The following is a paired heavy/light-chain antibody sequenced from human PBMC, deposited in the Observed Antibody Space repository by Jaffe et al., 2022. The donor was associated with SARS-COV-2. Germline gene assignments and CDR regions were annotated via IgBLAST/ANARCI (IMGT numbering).Heavy chain of an antibody. CDR1: GFTLSDHY. CDR3: ARDRAGNYSWDY. Sequence: EVQLVESGGGLVQPGGSLRLSCAASGFTLSDHYMDWVRQAPGKGLEWVGRSRDKARKHTTQYAASVEGRFTISRDDSKSSLYLQMNSLKTEDTAVYFCARDRAGNYSWDYWGQGTLVTVSS. CDR2: SRDKARKHTT. J-gene: IGHJ4*02. V-gene: IGHV3-72*01. D-gene: IGHD1-26*01.
Light chain of an antibody. CDR2: EVT. CDR3: GSYAGGNNPPWV. Sequence: QSALTQPPSASGSPGQSVTISCSGTSNDVGGYNYVSWYQHHPGKAPKPIIYEVTKRPSGVPDRFSGSKVGNTASLTVSGLQAEDEADYYCGSYAGGNNPPWVFGGGTKLTVL. CDR1: SNDVGGYNY. J-gene: IGLJ3*02. V-gene: IGLV2-8*01.